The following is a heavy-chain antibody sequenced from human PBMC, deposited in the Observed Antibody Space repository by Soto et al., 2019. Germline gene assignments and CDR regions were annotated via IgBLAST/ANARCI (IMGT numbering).Heavy chain of an antibody. CDR3: AREGVGGSYYPNWFDP. V-gene: IGHV3-21*01. CDR1: GFTFSSYS. CDR2: ISSSSSYI. Sequence: SLRLSCAASGFTFSSYSMNWVRQAPGKGLEWVSSISSSSSYIYYADSVKGRFTISRDNAKNSLYLQMNSLRAEDTAVYYCAREGVGGSYYPNWFDPWGQGTLVTVSS. D-gene: IGHD1-26*01. J-gene: IGHJ5*02.